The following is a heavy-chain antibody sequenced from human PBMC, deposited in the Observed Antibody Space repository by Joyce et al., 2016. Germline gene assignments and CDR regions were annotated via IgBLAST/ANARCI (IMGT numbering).Heavy chain of an antibody. CDR3: ASLHYLTVTTSVGY. J-gene: IGHJ4*02. D-gene: IGHD4-11*01. CDR1: GYSFTAYW. Sequence: EVQLVQSGAEVKKPGESLQISCKVSGYSFTAYWIGWVRQMPGKGREWMGIIYPGDSETRYSPSFQGQVTSSADKSISTAYLQWSSLKASDTAMYYCASLHYLTVTTSVGYWGQGTLVTVSS. V-gene: IGHV5-51*01. CDR2: IYPGDSET.